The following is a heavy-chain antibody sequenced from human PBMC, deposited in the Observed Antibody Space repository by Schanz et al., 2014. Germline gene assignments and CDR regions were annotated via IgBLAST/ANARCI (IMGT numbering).Heavy chain of an antibody. CDR3: VRDTDYHFDY. J-gene: IGHJ4*02. V-gene: IGHV3-74*01. CDR1: GFTFSDSW. D-gene: IGHD4-17*01. Sequence: EVQLVESGGGFVQPGGSLRLSCAASGFTFSDSWMHWVRQAPGKGLVWVSRTSNDGSFTTFADSVKGRFTISRDNAKNTLYLQMNSRRAEDTAVYYCVRDTDYHFDYWGQGTLVTVSS. CDR2: TSNDGSFT.